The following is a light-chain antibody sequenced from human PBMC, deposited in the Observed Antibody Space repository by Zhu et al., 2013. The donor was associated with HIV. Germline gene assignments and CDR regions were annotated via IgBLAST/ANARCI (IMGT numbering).Light chain of an antibody. J-gene: IGKJ1*01. CDR1: QGIRNH. CDR3: LQHNSYPRT. Sequence: DIQMTQSPSSLSASVGDRVTITCRASQGIRNHLAWYQQKPGEAPKRLIYVAYSLQSGVPSRFSGSGSGTEFTLTISSLQPEDFATYYCLQHNSYPRTFGQGTKVEIK. V-gene: IGKV1-17*01. CDR2: VAY.